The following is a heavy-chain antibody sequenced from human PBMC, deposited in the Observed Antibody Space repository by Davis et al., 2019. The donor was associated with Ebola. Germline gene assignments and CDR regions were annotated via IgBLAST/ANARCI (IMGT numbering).Heavy chain of an antibody. V-gene: IGHV4-59*08. D-gene: IGHD5-24*01. J-gene: IGHJ6*03. Sequence: PSETLSLTCTVSGYSISSGYYWSWIRQPPGKGLEWIGYIYYSGSTNYNPSLKSRVTISVDTSKNQFSLKLSSVTAADTAVYYCARHRRDRSYYYMDVWGKGTTVTVSS. CDR3: ARHRRDRSYYYMDV. CDR1: GYSISSGYY. CDR2: IYYSGST.